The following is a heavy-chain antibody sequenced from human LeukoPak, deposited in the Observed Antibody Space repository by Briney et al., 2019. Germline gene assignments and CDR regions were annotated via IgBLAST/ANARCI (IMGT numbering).Heavy chain of an antibody. D-gene: IGHD2-15*01. V-gene: IGHV1-18*01. CDR2: ISAYNGNT. Sequence: ASVKVSCKASGYTFTSYGISWVRQAPGQGLEWMGWISAYNGNTNYAQKLQGRVTMTTDTSTSTAYMELRSLRSDDTAVYYCAYTEGYCSGGSCYSNWFDPWGQGTLVTVSS. CDR3: AYTEGYCSGGSCYSNWFDP. CDR1: GYTFTSYG. J-gene: IGHJ5*02.